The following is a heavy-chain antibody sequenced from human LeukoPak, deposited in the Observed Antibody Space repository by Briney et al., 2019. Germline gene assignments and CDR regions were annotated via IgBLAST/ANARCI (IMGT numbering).Heavy chain of an antibody. Sequence: SETLSLTCAIYDGSFSGYYWSWIRQPPGKGLEWIGEINHSGSTNYNPSLKSRVTISVDTSKNQFSLKLNSVTAADTAVYYCARVELPAPLRPITMVRGGSFDYWGQGTLVTVSS. CDR2: INHSGST. CDR3: ARVELPAPLRPITMVRGGSFDY. CDR1: DGSFSGYY. D-gene: IGHD3-10*01. J-gene: IGHJ4*02. V-gene: IGHV4-34*01.